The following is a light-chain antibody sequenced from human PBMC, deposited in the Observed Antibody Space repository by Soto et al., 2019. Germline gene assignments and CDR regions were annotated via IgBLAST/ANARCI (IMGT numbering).Light chain of an antibody. CDR1: SSNIGSNY. V-gene: IGLV1-47*01. J-gene: IGLJ1*01. CDR2: RNN. Sequence: QSVLTQPPSASGTPGQRVTISCSGSSSNIGSNYVYWYQQLPGTAPKLLIYRNNQRPSGVPDRFSGSKSGTSASLAISGLRSEDEADYYCAAWDDSLSGRWVFGTGTKLT. CDR3: AAWDDSLSGRWV.